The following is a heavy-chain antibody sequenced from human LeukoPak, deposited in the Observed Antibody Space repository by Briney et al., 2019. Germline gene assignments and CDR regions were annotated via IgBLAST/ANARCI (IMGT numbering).Heavy chain of an antibody. CDR1: GFSFSSGSYY. D-gene: IGHD6-13*01. V-gene: IGHV4-61*01. CDR2: IYYSGST. J-gene: IGHJ4*02. Sequence: SETLSLTCTVSGFSFSSGSYYWIWIRQPPGKGLEWIGYIYYSGSTNYNPSLKSRVTISVDTSKNQFSLKLSPVTAADTAVYYCAMSIAAGGRFDYWGQGTLVTVSS. CDR3: AMSIAAGGRFDY.